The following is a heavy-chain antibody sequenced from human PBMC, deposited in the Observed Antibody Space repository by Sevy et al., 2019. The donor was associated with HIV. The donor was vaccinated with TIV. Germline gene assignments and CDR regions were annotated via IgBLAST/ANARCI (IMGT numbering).Heavy chain of an antibody. Sequence: GGSLRLSCRVSGFSFQYSMNWFRQAPGKGLEWVASISSSSNYIYYEDSLKGRFTVSRDNAKNSVYLKMNSLRAEDTAVYYCARDRRELSYDSSGYSDAFDIWGQGTLVTVSS. D-gene: IGHD3-22*01. CDR3: ARDRRELSYDSSGYSDAFDI. CDR2: ISSSSNYI. CDR1: GFSFQYS. J-gene: IGHJ3*02. V-gene: IGHV3-21*01.